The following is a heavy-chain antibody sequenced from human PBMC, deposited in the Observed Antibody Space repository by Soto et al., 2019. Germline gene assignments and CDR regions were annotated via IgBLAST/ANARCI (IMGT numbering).Heavy chain of an antibody. CDR2: IYYSGST. D-gene: IGHD4-17*01. Sequence: SETLSLTCTVSGGSINNGDYYWSWIRQPPEKGLEWIGYIYYSGSTYYNPSLKSRVTISVDTSMNQFSLNLNSVTAADTAVYYCARYYGARVYFDYWGQGSLVTVSS. CDR3: ARYYGARVYFDY. V-gene: IGHV4-30-4*01. CDR1: GGSINNGDYY. J-gene: IGHJ4*02.